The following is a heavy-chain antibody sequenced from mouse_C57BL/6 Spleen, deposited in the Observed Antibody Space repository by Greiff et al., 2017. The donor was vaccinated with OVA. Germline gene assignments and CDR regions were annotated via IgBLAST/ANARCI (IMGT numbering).Heavy chain of an antibody. V-gene: IGHV1-52*01. J-gene: IGHJ4*01. CDR1: GYTFTSYW. D-gene: IGHD3-3*01. Sequence: QVQLQQPGAELVRPGSSVKLSCKASGYTFTSYWMHWVKQRPIHGLEWIGNIDPSDSETHYNQKFKDKATLTVDKSSSTAYMQLSSLTSEDSAFYYCARRAGTNAMDYWGQGTSVTVSS. CDR3: ARRAGTNAMDY. CDR2: IDPSDSET.